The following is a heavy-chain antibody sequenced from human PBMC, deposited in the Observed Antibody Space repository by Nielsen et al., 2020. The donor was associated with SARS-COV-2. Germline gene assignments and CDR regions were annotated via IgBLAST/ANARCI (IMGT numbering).Heavy chain of an antibody. D-gene: IGHD1-1*01. V-gene: IGHV1-2*04. Sequence: ASVKVSCKASGYTFTSYGISWVRQAPGQGLEWMGWINPNSGGTNYAQKFQGWVTMTRDTSISTAYMELRSLRSDDTAVYYCASRNVGYYYYGMDVWGQGTTVTVSS. CDR2: INPNSGGT. CDR3: ASRNVGYYYYGMDV. J-gene: IGHJ6*02. CDR1: GYTFTSYG.